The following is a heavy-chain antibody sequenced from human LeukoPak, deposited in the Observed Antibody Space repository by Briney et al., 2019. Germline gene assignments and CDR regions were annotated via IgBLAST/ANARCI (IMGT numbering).Heavy chain of an antibody. Sequence: SETLSLTCTVSGDSIGRYYWSWIRQPPGKGREWIGYIYSSGTTNYNHSLKSRVTISGDTSKNQFSLSLTSGTAADTAVYYCERGYRSGYDREGFNYWGQGTLVTVSS. D-gene: IGHD6-19*01. J-gene: IGHJ4*02. CDR3: ERGYRSGYDREGFNY. CDR1: GDSIGRYY. CDR2: IYSSGTT. V-gene: IGHV4-59*01.